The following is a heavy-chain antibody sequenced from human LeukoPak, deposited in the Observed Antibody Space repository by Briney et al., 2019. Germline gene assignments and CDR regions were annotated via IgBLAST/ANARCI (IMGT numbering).Heavy chain of an antibody. D-gene: IGHD4-17*01. V-gene: IGHV1-46*01. J-gene: IGHJ4*02. CDR3: ARDSLTVTKAAGYYFDY. CDR2: INPSGGGT. Sequence: ASVKISCKASEYTFTSSYMHWVRQTPGQGLEWMGVINPSGGGTSYAQKFQGRLTMTRDMSTTTVYMELNSLRSEDTAVYYCARDSLTVTKAAGYYFDYWGQGTLVTVSS. CDR1: EYTFTSSY.